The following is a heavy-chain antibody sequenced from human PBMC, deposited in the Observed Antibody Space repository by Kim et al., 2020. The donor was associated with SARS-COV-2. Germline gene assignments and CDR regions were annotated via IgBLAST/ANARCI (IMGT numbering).Heavy chain of an antibody. J-gene: IGHJ4*02. CDR2: INSSSSTK. V-gene: IGHV3-48*02. Sequence: GGSLRLSCAASGFTISSYSMNWVRQAPGKGLEWVSYINSSSSTKYYADSVKGRFTISRDNAKNSLYLQMNSLRDEDTAVYYCARDEGDDILTGRLYYFDYWGQGTLVTVSS. D-gene: IGHD3-9*01. CDR1: GFTISSYS. CDR3: ARDEGDDILTGRLYYFDY.